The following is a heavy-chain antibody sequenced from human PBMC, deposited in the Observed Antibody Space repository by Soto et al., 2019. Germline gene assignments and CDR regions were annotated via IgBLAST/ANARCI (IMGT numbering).Heavy chain of an antibody. CDR1: GGTFSSYA. CDR3: ARGRDYDILTGYYKLGDAFDI. D-gene: IGHD3-9*01. CDR2: IIPIFGTA. Sequence: SVKVSCTASGGTFSSYAISWVRPAPGQGLEWMGGIIPIFGTANYAQKFQGRVTITADESTSTAYMELSSLRSEDTAVYYCARGRDYDILTGYYKLGDAFDIWG. V-gene: IGHV1-69*13. J-gene: IGHJ3*02.